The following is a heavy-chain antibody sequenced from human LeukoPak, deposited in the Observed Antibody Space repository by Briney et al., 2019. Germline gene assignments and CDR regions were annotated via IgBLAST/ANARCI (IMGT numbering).Heavy chain of an antibody. J-gene: IGHJ5*02. CDR3: ARVAMTTVTTYDP. Sequence: ASVKVSCKASGYTFTGYYMHWVRQAPGQGLEWMGWINPNSGGTNYAQKLQGRVTMTTDTSTSTAYMELRSLRSDDTAVYYCARVAMTTVTTYDPWGQGTLVTVSS. CDR2: INPNSGGT. D-gene: IGHD4-17*01. V-gene: IGHV1-2*02. CDR1: GYTFTGYY.